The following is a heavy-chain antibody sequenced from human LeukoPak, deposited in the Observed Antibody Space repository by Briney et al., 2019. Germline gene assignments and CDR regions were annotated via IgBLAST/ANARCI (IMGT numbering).Heavy chain of an antibody. CDR2: ISGSGGST. J-gene: IGHJ4*02. V-gene: IGHV3-23*01. D-gene: IGHD2-2*01. CDR3: AHCSSTSCYDGHFDY. Sequence: GGSLRLSCAASGFTFSRYAMNWVRQAPGKGLEWVSAISGSGGSTYYADSVKGRFTISRDNSKNTLYLQMNSLRAEDTAVYYCAHCSSTSCYDGHFDYWGQGTLVTVSS. CDR1: GFTFSRYA.